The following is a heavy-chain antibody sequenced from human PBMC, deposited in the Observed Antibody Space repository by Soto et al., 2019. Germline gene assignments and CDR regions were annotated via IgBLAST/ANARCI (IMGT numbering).Heavy chain of an antibody. CDR1: GFTCSDYW. V-gene: IGHV3-74*01. D-gene: IGHD5-18*01. J-gene: IGHJ6*02. CDR2: LNSDGSTT. Sequence: RLSYPRSGFTCSDYWLHWVRQAPGKGLVWVSRLNSDGSTTNYADSVKGRFTISRDNARNTLYLQMNSLRAEDTAVYYCVRDGYPAWVYGVDVWGQGTTVTVSS. CDR3: VRDGYPAWVYGVDV.